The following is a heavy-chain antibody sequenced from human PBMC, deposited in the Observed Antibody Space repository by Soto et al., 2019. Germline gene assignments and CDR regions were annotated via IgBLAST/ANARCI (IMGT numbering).Heavy chain of an antibody. D-gene: IGHD5-18*01. J-gene: IGHJ5*02. CDR1: AGSISSGGYY. CDR3: ARSWIQLCFFAP. Sequence: QVQLQESGPGLVKPSQTLSLTCTVSAGSISSGGYYWSWIRQHPGKGLEWLGYIDYSGGTYYNQSLKSRVTISVDTSKNHFSLKLSSVTAADTAVYYCARSWIQLCFFAPWGQGTLVTVSA. V-gene: IGHV4-31*03. CDR2: IDYSGGT.